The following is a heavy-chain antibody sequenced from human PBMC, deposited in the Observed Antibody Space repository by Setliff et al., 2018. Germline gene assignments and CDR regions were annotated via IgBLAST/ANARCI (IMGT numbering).Heavy chain of an antibody. CDR3: ARDLIRGAPNWFDP. D-gene: IGHD3-10*01. CDR2: INSGGSLI. CDR1: GFTFSNYE. Sequence: GGSLRLSCAASGFTFSNYEMNWVRQAPGKGLEWVSYINSGGSLIYYADSVKGRFTISRDNAKSSLYLQMNSLRAEDTAVYYCARDLIRGAPNWFDPGAREPWSPSP. V-gene: IGHV3-48*03. J-gene: IGHJ5*02.